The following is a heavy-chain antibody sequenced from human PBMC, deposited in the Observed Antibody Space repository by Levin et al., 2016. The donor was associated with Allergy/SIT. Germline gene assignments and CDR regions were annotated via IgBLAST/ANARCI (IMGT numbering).Heavy chain of an antibody. CDR1: GFNFGDYA. CDR2: IRSRRHGGVQ. CDR3: TFTAGTGNPIDY. D-gene: IGHD6-13*01. J-gene: IGHJ4*02. V-gene: IGHV3-49*03. Sequence: GESLKISCTTSGFNFGDYAMSWFRRAPGEGLEWVAFIRSRRHGGVQDYAASVKGRFTISRDDSKSFAYLQMNSLEPEDTAVYYCTFTAGTGNPIDYWGQGALVTVSS.